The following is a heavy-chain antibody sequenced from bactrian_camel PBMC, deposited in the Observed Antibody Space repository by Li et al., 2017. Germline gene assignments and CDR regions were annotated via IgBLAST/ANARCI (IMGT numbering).Heavy chain of an antibody. Sequence: HVQLVESGGGSVQAGGSLRLSCAAPGHTYSSYCMAWFRQAPGKEREGVAAIDSDGNISYADSVKGRFTISKDNAKNTLFLQMNSLKPEDTAMYYCAVEGSGAYCSLRALPLGYWDQGTQVTVS. CDR3: AVEGSGAYCSLRALPLGY. D-gene: IGHD3*01. J-gene: IGHJ6*01. V-gene: IGHV3S55*01. CDR2: IDSDGNI. CDR1: GHTYSSYC.